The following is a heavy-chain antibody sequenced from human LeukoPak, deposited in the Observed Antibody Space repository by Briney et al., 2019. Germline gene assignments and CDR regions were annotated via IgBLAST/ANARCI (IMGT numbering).Heavy chain of an antibody. V-gene: IGHV3-33*01. D-gene: IGHD6-19*01. CDR2: IWYDGSNK. Sequence: GGSLRLSCAASGFTFSSYGMHWVRQAPGKGLEWVAVIWYDGSNKYYADSVKGRFTISRDNSKNMLYLQMNSLRAEDTAVYYCARDHSSGWYSDYFDYWGQGTLVTVSS. J-gene: IGHJ4*02. CDR3: ARDHSSGWYSDYFDY. CDR1: GFTFSSYG.